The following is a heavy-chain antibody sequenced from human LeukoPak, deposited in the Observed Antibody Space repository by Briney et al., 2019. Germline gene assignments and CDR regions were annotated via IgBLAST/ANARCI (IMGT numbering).Heavy chain of an antibody. CDR3: AMAPFDWYFDL. V-gene: IGHV4-39*07. CDR1: SGSISSSTYY. CDR2: VYYSGST. J-gene: IGHJ2*01. D-gene: IGHD3-16*01. Sequence: SETLSLTCTVSSGSISSSTYYWGWIRQPPEKRREWIGTVYYSGSTYCNPSLKSRVTISVDTSKNQFSLKLSSVTAADTAVYYCAMAPFDWYFDLWGRGTLVTVSS.